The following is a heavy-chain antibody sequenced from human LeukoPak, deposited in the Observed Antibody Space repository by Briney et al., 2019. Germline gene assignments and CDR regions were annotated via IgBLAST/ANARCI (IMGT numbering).Heavy chain of an antibody. Sequence: GGSLRLSCAASGFTFSSYAMHWVRQAPGKGLEWVAVISYDGSNKYYADSVKGRFTISRDNSKNTLYLQMNSLRAEDTAVYYRARGSRDIVVVVAAPAEYFQHWGQGTLVTVSS. CDR2: ISYDGSNK. V-gene: IGHV3-30-3*01. J-gene: IGHJ1*01. CDR3: ARGSRDIVVVVAAPAEYFQH. D-gene: IGHD2-15*01. CDR1: GFTFSSYA.